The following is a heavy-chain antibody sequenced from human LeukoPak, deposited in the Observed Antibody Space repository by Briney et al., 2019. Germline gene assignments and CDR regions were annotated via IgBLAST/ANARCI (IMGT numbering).Heavy chain of an antibody. Sequence: PGGSLRLSCAASGFTFSSYGMHWVRQAPGKGLEWVAFIRYDGSNKYYADSVKGRFTISRDNSKNTLYLQMNSLRAEDTAVYYCAKPGEAIFGVVTYDAFDIWGQGTMVTVSS. CDR3: AKPGEAIFGVVTYDAFDI. D-gene: IGHD3-3*01. J-gene: IGHJ3*02. CDR1: GFTFSSYG. V-gene: IGHV3-30*02. CDR2: IRYDGSNK.